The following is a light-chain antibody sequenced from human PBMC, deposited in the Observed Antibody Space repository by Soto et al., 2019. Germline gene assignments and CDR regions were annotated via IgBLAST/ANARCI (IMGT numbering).Light chain of an antibody. CDR3: QQYYGTPYT. V-gene: IGKV4-1*01. CDR2: WAS. CDR1: QSVLYSSNNKNY. Sequence: DIVMTQSPDSLAVSLGERATINCKSSQSVLYSSNNKNYLAWFQQKPGQPPKLPIYWASTRQSGVPDRFSGSGSGTDFTLTISSLQAEDVAVYYCQQYYGTPYTFGQGTKLEIK. J-gene: IGKJ2*01.